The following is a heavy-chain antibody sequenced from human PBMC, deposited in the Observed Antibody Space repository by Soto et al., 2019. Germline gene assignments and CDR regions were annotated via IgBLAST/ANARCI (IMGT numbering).Heavy chain of an antibody. CDR1: GGSFTSSA. CDR2: IFDTGISGYTPST. V-gene: IGHV4-59*01. Sequence: PAETLYLTCTASGGSFTSSAWSWIRRPPGKGLEWIAYIFDTGISGYTPSTSYNPSPKTRATMSVDTSKSQSSLKLTSVTAADEAVYYCARGEDAFFYYGLDVWGQGITVTVSS. J-gene: IGHJ6*02. CDR3: ARGEDAFFYYGLDV.